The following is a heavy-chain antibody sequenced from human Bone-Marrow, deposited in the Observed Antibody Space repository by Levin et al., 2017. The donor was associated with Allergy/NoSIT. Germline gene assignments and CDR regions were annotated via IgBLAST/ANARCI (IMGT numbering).Heavy chain of an antibody. Sequence: GGSLRLSCAASGFTFSSYGMHWVRQAPGKGLEWVAVIWYDGSNKYYADSVKGRFTISRDNSKNTLYLQMNSLRAEDTAVYYCARDRFDGSGYYYFGRGAFDIWGQGTMVTVSS. CDR2: IWYDGSNK. V-gene: IGHV3-33*01. D-gene: IGHD3-22*01. CDR1: GFTFSSYG. J-gene: IGHJ3*02. CDR3: ARDRFDGSGYYYFGRGAFDI.